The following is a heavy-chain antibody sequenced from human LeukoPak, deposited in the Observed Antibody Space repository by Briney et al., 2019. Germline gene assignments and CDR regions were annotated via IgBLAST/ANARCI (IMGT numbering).Heavy chain of an antibody. V-gene: IGHV3-21*01. CDR2: ISSSSNYM. CDR3: ASDNIAAAGTDFDY. CDR1: GFTFSRNA. J-gene: IGHJ4*02. D-gene: IGHD6-13*01. Sequence: GGSLRLSCAASGFTFSRNAMNWVRQAPGKGLEWVSFISSSSNYMSYADSVKGRFTISRDNAKNSLYLQMNSLRADDTAVYYCASDNIAAAGTDFDYWGQGTLVTVSS.